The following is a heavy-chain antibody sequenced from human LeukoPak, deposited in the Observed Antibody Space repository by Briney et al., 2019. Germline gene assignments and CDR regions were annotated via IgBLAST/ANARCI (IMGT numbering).Heavy chain of an antibody. Sequence: PGGSLRLSCAASGFTFGDYALHWVRQFPGKGLEWVSGISWNSGSIGYADSVKGRFTISRDNAKNSLYLQMNSLRAEDTAVYYCARDLLSYDSSGYHGGFDYWGQGTLVTVSS. D-gene: IGHD3-22*01. V-gene: IGHV3-9*01. CDR3: ARDLLSYDSSGYHGGFDY. J-gene: IGHJ4*02. CDR2: ISWNSGSI. CDR1: GFTFGDYA.